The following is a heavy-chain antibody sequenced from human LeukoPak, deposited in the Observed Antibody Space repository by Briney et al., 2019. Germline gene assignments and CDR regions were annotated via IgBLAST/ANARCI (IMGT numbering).Heavy chain of an antibody. CDR2: INPNSGGT. CDR3: ARSPPTVTYYHFDY. V-gene: IGHV1-2*04. Sequence: GASVKVSCKASGYTFTGYYMHWVRQAPGQGLEWMGWINPNSGGTNYAQKFQGWVTMTRDTSISTAYMELSRLRSDDTAVYYCARSPPTVTYYHFDYWGQGTLVTVSS. J-gene: IGHJ4*02. D-gene: IGHD4-17*01. CDR1: GYTFTGYY.